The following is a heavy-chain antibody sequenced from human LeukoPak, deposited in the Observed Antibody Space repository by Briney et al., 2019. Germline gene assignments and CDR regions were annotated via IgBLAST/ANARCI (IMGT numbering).Heavy chain of an antibody. J-gene: IGHJ5*02. V-gene: IGHV3-30*02. D-gene: IGHD3-10*01. CDR1: GFSFSDYD. CDR2: IRYDGSNT. Sequence: GGSLRLSCAASGFSFSDYDIHWVRLAPGKGLEWVTFIRYDGSNTYAESVKGRFTISRDNSKNTVYLQMNSLRAEDTAVYYCARDLIHYYGSGAKTWGQGTLVTVSS. CDR3: ARDLIHYYGSGAKT.